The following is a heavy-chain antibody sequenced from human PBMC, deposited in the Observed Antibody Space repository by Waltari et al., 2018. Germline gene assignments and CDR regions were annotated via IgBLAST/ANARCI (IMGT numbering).Heavy chain of an antibody. Sequence: QVHLVQSGAEVTKPGASVKVSCEASGYTFNEYAMHWVRQATGQGLEWMGWMNPNSGNTGYAKKFQGRVTITRNTSISTAYMELSSLRSEDTAVYYCARVGATTVTTVRGNWFDPWGQGTLVTVSS. CDR2: MNPNSGNT. D-gene: IGHD4-17*01. J-gene: IGHJ5*02. CDR3: ARVGATTVTTVRGNWFDP. CDR1: GYTFNEYA. V-gene: IGHV1-8*03.